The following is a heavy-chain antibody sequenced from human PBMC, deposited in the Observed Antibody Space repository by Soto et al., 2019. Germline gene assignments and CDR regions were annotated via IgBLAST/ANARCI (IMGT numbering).Heavy chain of an antibody. V-gene: IGHV4-34*01. CDR3: ASEPIAAAEARRYNWFDP. Sequence: PSETLSLTCAVYGGSFSGYYWSWIRQPPGKGLEWIGEINHSGSTNYNPSLKSRVTISVDTSKNQFSLKLSSVTAADTAVYYCASEPIAAAEARRYNWFDPWGQGTLVTVSS. J-gene: IGHJ5*02. CDR1: GGSFSGYY. D-gene: IGHD6-13*01. CDR2: INHSGST.